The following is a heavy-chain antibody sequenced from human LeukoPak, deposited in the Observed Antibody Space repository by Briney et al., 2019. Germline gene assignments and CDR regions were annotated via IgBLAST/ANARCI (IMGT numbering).Heavy chain of an antibody. CDR2: ISAGPTYT. J-gene: IGHJ4*02. CDR1: LFTFRVYY. Sequence: GGSLRLSSAASLFTFRVYYTSWSRQAPGKGLEWVSYISAGPTYTNYADSVKGRFTISRDNTKNSLYLQMNSLRAEDTAVYFCARSSHDSGQSYLPVVDYWGRGALVTVSS. V-gene: IGHV3-11*03. CDR3: ARSSHDSGQSYLPVVDY. D-gene: IGHD4-17*01.